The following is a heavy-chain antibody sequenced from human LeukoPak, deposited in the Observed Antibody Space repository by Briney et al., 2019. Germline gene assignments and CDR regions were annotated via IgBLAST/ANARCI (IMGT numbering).Heavy chain of an antibody. V-gene: IGHV1-69*06. J-gene: IGHJ6*03. D-gene: IGHD5-18*01. CDR2: IIPIFGTA. Sequence: SVKVSCKASGGTFSSYAISWVRQAPGQGLEWMGGIIPIFGTANYAQKFQGRVTITADKSTSTAYMELSSLRSEDTAVYYCAGNKDTAMVTFYYHYMDVWGKGTTVTVSS. CDR1: GGTFSSYA. CDR3: AGNKDTAMVTFYYHYMDV.